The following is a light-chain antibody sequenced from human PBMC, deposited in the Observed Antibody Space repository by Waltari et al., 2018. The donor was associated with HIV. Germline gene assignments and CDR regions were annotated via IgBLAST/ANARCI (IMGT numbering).Light chain of an antibody. V-gene: IGLV3-21*02. CDR2: DDT. Sequence: SYVLTQPASVSVAPGQTANVPCGGDNVARKSVHWYQQRAGKAPILVLYDDTDRPSGIPERFSGSNFGNTATLTISRVEAGDEGDYYCHVWESSSDEYVFGTGTKVTV. CDR1: NVARKS. J-gene: IGLJ1*01. CDR3: HVWESSSDEYV.